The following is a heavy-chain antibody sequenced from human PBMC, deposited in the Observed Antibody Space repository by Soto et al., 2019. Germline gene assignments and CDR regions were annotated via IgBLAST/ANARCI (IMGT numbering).Heavy chain of an antibody. D-gene: IGHD3-3*01. Sequence: PSETLSLPGTFSGGSISSYYWSCILHPAGKGLEWIGRIYTSGSTNYNPSLKSRVTMSVDTSKNQFSLKLSSVTAADTAVYYCARVGRYDFWSGYNYYGMDVWGQGTTVTVSS. CDR1: GGSISSYY. V-gene: IGHV4-4*07. CDR3: ARVGRYDFWSGYNYYGMDV. J-gene: IGHJ6*02. CDR2: IYTSGST.